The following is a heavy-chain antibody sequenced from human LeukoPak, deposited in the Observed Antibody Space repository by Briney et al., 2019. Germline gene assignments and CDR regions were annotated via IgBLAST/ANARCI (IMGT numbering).Heavy chain of an antibody. V-gene: IGHV5-10-1*01. CDR2: IDPSDSYT. CDR1: GYSFTSYW. D-gene: IGHD2-15*01. Sequence: GESLKISCKGSGYSFTSYWISWVRQMPGKGLEWMGRIDPSDSYTNCSPSFQGHVTISADKSISTAYLQWSSLKASDTAMYYCARTPLYCSGGSCSLGGWGQGTLVTVSS. J-gene: IGHJ4*02. CDR3: ARTPLYCSGGSCSLGG.